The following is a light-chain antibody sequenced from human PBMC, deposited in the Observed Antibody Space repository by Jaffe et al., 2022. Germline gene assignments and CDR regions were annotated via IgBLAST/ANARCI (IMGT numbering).Light chain of an antibody. CDR2: AAS. J-gene: IGKJ1*01. Sequence: DIQMTQSPSSLSASVGDRVTMTCRASQSISTYLNWYQQKPGKAPKLLIYAASSLQSGVPSRFSGSGSETDFTLTISSLQPEDFVTYYCQQSYSSPPEWTFGQGTRVEIK. CDR3: QQSYSSPPEWT. V-gene: IGKV1-39*01. CDR1: QSISTY.